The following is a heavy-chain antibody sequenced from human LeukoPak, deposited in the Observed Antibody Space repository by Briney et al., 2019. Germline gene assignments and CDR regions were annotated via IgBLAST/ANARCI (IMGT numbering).Heavy chain of an antibody. V-gene: IGHV3-7*04. CDR1: AITFSNSW. CDR3: ARHLAGDSLYRHFDY. D-gene: IGHD5/OR15-5a*01. J-gene: IGHJ4*02. CDR2: IQEDGSET. Sequence: GGSLRLSCTASAITFSNSWMSWVRQAPGKGLEWEAYIQEDGSETNYVDSVKGRFTISRDNAKNSLFLQMNSLRGDDTAIYYCARHLAGDSLYRHFDYWGQGTLVTVSS.